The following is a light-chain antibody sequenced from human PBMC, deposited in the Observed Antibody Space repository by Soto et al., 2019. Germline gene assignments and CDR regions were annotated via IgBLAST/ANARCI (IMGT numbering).Light chain of an antibody. Sequence: DIQMTQSPSSLSASVGDRVTITCRASQSISTYLNWYQQTPGKAPKLLIYAASSLQSGVPSRFSGSGSGTDFTLTISRLEPEDFAVYYCQQYGSSGTFGQGTKVDIK. J-gene: IGKJ1*01. CDR3: QQYGSSGT. CDR1: QSISTY. CDR2: AAS. V-gene: IGKV1-39*01.